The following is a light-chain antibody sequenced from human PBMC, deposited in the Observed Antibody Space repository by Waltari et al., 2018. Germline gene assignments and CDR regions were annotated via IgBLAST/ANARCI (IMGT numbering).Light chain of an antibody. CDR3: QSYDSSRRGSV. CDR2: VNN. V-gene: IGLV1-40*01. CDR1: SSNIGAGSD. Sequence: QSRLTQPPSVSGAPGQRVTVSCTGCSSNIGAGSDVHWYQEHPGTAPKLLIYVNNDRPSGVADRFSGSKSGTSASLAITRLRAEDEDDDDCQSYDSSRRGSVFGGGTKLTVL. J-gene: IGLJ2*01.